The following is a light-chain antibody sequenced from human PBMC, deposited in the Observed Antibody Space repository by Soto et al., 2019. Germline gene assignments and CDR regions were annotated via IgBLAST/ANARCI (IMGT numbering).Light chain of an antibody. CDR1: QSVSSSY. CDR3: QQYNSWPLT. Sequence: EIVLTQSPGTLSLSPGXRATLSCRASQSVSSSYLAWYQQKPGQAPRLLIYGASSRATGIPDRFSGSGSGTDFTLTISRLEPEDFAVYYCQQYNSWPLTFGGGTKVETK. J-gene: IGKJ4*01. CDR2: GAS. V-gene: IGKV3-20*01.